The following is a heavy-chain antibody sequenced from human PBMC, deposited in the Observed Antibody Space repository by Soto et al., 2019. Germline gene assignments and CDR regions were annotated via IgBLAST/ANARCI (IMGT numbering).Heavy chain of an antibody. V-gene: IGHV3-15*07. CDR3: TTDFLDGYYDFWSGFDY. Sequence: GGSLRLSCAASGFTFSNAWMNWVRQAPGKGLEWVGRIKSKTDGGTTDYAAPVKGRFTISRDDSKNTLYLQMNSLKTEDTAVYYCTTDFLDGYYDFWSGFDYWGQGTLVTVSS. D-gene: IGHD3-3*01. J-gene: IGHJ4*02. CDR2: IKSKTDGGTT. CDR1: GFTFSNAW.